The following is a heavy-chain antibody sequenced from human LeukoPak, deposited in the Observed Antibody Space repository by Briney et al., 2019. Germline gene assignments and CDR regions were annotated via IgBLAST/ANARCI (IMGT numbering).Heavy chain of an antibody. CDR3: ARPWVWPDY. CDR2: INHSGST. CDR1: GGSFSGYY. D-gene: IGHD6-13*01. V-gene: IGHV4-34*01. J-gene: IGHJ4*02. Sequence: SETLSLTCAVYGGSFSGYYWSWIRQRPGKGLEWIGEINHSGSTNYNPSLKSRVTISVDTSKNQFSLKLSSVTAADTAVYYCARPWVWPDYWGQGTLVTVSS.